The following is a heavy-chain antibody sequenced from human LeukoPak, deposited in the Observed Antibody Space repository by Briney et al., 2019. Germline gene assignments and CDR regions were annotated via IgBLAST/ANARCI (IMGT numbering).Heavy chain of an antibody. CDR3: ARMGRGFDAFDI. CDR1: GYTFTSYA. J-gene: IGHJ3*02. V-gene: IGHV1-18*01. Sequence: ASVKVSCKASGYTFTSYAMNWVRQAPGQGLEWMGWISAYNGNTNYAQKLQGRVTMTTDTSTSTAYMELRSLRSDDTAVYYCARMGRGFDAFDIWGQGTMVTVSS. CDR2: ISAYNGNT. D-gene: IGHD3-22*01.